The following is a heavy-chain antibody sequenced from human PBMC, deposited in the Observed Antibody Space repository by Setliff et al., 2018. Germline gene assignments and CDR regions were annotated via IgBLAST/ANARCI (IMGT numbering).Heavy chain of an antibody. Sequence: GSLRLSCAASALTFSSYWMNWVRQAPGKGLEWVASIKPDSSEKYYVDSVKGRFTISRDNAKNTLYLQMVSLRGEDTGVYFCAALDWGENFYNVDVWGKGTTVTVSS. CDR2: IKPDSSEK. CDR3: AALDWGENFYNVDV. D-gene: IGHD7-27*01. CDR1: ALTFSSYW. V-gene: IGHV3-7*01. J-gene: IGHJ6*03.